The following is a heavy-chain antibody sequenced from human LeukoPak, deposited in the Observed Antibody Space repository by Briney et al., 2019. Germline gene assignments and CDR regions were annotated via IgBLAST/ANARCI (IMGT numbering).Heavy chain of an antibody. V-gene: IGHV3-30*18. J-gene: IGHJ4*02. CDR1: GFTFSSYG. Sequence: GGSLRLSCAASGFTFSSYGMHWVRQAPGKGLEWVAVISYDGSNKYYADSVKGRFTISRDNSKNTLYLQMSSLRAEDTAVYYCAKDKKRARYYDSSGYVDYWGQGTLVTVSS. D-gene: IGHD3-22*01. CDR3: AKDKKRARYYDSSGYVDY. CDR2: ISYDGSNK.